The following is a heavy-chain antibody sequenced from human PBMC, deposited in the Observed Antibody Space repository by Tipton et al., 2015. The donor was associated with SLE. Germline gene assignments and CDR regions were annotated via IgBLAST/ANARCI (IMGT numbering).Heavy chain of an antibody. V-gene: IGHV3-23*01. CDR3: VKDLSYCSGVTCCAIDAFDI. Sequence: SLRLSCAASGFSFSNYAMSWVRQAPGRGLEWVSTVSVAGVSTYYADSVKGRFTVSRNDSRNTLFLQMSSLRVHETAAYYCVKDLSYCSGVTCCAIDAFDIWCHGTMVTVS. CDR1: GFSFSNYA. D-gene: IGHD2-15*01. CDR2: VSVAGVST. J-gene: IGHJ3*02.